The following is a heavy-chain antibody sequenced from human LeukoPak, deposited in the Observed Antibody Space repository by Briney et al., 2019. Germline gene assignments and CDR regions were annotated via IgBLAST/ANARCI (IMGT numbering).Heavy chain of an antibody. V-gene: IGHV3-15*01. D-gene: IGHD5-18*01. CDR1: GFTFSNAW. CDR2: IKRKTDGGTP. J-gene: IGHJ3*02. Sequence: PGGSLRLSCAASGFTFSNAWMNWVRQAPGKGLEWVGRIKRKTDGGTPDYAAPVKGTFTISRDDSKNTLYLQMNSLKTEDTAVYFCTTEGYRYGHHSLDIWGQGTMVTVSS. CDR3: TTEGYRYGHHSLDI.